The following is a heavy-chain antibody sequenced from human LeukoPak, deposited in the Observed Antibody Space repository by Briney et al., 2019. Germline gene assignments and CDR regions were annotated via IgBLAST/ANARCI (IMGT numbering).Heavy chain of an antibody. V-gene: IGHV4-59*01. J-gene: IGHJ4*02. CDR3: ARTGSTVTMLYPFDH. CDR1: GGSIRSYY. D-gene: IGHD4-17*01. Sequence: SETLSLTCTVSGGSIRSYYWSWSRQPPGKGLEWIGYIYYSGSTNYNPSLKSRVSISVDTSKNQFSLKLSSVTAADTAVYYCARTGSTVTMLYPFDHWGQGTLVTVSS. CDR2: IYYSGST.